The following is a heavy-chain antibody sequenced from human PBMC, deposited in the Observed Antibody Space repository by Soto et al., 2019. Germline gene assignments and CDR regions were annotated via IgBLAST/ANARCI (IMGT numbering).Heavy chain of an antibody. V-gene: IGHV1-18*01. J-gene: IGHJ6*02. CDR3: ARCIQGDYYYGMDV. Sequence: QAQLVQSGAEVKKPGASVKVSCKASGYTFYSHSISWVRQAPGQGLEWMGRINADYGNTQYAQKFRGRVTMTTDTSTTTVYRELPNLRSDDTAVYYCARCIQGDYYYGMDVWGQGTTVTVSS. CDR1: GYTFYSHS. CDR2: INADYGNT. D-gene: IGHD5-18*01.